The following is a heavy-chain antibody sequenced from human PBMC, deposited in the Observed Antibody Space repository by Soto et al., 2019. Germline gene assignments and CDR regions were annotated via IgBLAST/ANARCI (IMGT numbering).Heavy chain of an antibody. CDR3: ARGLSANYDFWSGYYKRYYFDY. CDR2: INHSGST. Sequence: PSETLSLTCAVYGGSFSGYYWSWIRQPPGKGLEWIGEINHSGSTNYNPSLKSRVTISVDTSKNQFSLKLSSVTAADTAVYHCARGLSANYDFWSGYYKRYYFDYWGQGTLVTVSS. V-gene: IGHV4-34*01. D-gene: IGHD3-3*01. J-gene: IGHJ4*02. CDR1: GGSFSGYY.